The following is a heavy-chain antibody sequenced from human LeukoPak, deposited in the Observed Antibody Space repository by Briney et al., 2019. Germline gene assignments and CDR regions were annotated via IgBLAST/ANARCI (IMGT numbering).Heavy chain of an antibody. D-gene: IGHD6-6*01. J-gene: IGHJ4*02. Sequence: GGSLRLSCAASRFTFSSYWMSWVRQAPGKGLEWVANIKQDGSEKYYVDSVKGRFTISRDNAKNSLYLQMNSLRAEDTAVYYCAREVYSSSTLDYWGQGTLVTVSS. CDR2: IKQDGSEK. CDR3: AREVYSSSTLDY. CDR1: RFTFSSYW. V-gene: IGHV3-7*01.